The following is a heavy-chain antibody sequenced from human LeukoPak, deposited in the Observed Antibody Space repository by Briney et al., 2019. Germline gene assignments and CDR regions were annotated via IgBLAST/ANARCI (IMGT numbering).Heavy chain of an antibody. V-gene: IGHV3-23*01. CDR3: AKEGYDSSGYYYSP. J-gene: IGHJ5*02. CDR1: GFTFSSYA. CDR2: ISGSGGST. D-gene: IGHD3-22*01. Sequence: GGSLRLSCAASGFTFSSYAMSRVRQAPGKGLEWVSAISGSGGSTYYADSVKGRFTISRDNSKNTLYLQMNSLRAEDTAVYYCAKEGYDSSGYYYSPWGQGTLVTVSS.